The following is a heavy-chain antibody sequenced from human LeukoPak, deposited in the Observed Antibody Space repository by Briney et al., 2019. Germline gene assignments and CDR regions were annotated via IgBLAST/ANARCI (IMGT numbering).Heavy chain of an antibody. CDR1: GFIFSSYG. V-gene: IGHV3-33*01. CDR3: ARDDDRSGYLEY. D-gene: IGHD3-22*01. CDR2: IWYDGSNK. J-gene: IGHJ4*02. Sequence: GGSLRLSCAASGFIFSSYGMHWVRQAPGKGLEWVAVIWYDGSNKYYADSVKGRFTISRDSSKNTLYLQMNSLRAEDTAVYYCARDDDRSGYLEYWGQGTLVTVSS.